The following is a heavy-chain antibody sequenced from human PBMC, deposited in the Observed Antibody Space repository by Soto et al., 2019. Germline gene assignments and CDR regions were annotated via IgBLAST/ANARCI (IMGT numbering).Heavy chain of an antibody. V-gene: IGHV1-46*01. CDR1: GYIFIHCF. CDR3: ARALGETTSLFDY. Sequence: QVQLVQSGAEMKQPGASVKLSCQASGYIFIHCFMHWVRQAPGQGLEWMGSINPSSGTTTYAQKFQGRVTVTRDTSTSTAYKELSSLGSGDTAMYYCARALGETTSLFDYWGQGSLVTVSA. CDR2: INPSSGTT. D-gene: IGHD1-26*01. J-gene: IGHJ4*02.